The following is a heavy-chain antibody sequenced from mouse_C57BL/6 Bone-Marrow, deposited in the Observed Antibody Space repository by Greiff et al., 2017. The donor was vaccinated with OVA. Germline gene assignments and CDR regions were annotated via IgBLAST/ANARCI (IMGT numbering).Heavy chain of an antibody. CDR3: TTFYDGGYYAMDD. V-gene: IGHV1-15*01. J-gene: IGHJ4*01. CDR1: GYTFTDYE. D-gene: IGHD2-3*01. Sequence: QVQLQQSGAELVRPGASVTLSCKASGYTFTDYEMHWVKQTPVHGLEWIGAIDPETGGTAYNQKFKGKAILTADKSSSTAYMELRSLTSEDSAVYYCTTFYDGGYYAMDDWGQGTSVTVSS. CDR2: IDPETGGT.